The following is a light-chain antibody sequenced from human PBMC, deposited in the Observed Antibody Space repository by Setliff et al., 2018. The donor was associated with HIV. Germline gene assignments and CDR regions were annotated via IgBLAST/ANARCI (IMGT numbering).Light chain of an antibody. CDR2: DNT. V-gene: IGLV1-40*01. Sequence: QSVLTQPPSVSGAPGQRVTISCIGTSSNIGAGYDVHWYQQLPGTASKLLIYDNTNRPSGVPDRFFGSNSGTSASLAITGLQAKDEADYYCQSYDSGLGVFGTGTKVTVL. J-gene: IGLJ1*01. CDR1: SSNIGAGYD. CDR3: QSYDSGLGV.